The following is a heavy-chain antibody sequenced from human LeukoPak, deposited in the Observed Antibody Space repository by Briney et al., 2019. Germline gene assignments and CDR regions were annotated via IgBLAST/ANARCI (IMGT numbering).Heavy chain of an antibody. Sequence: GGSLRLSCAASGFTFSSYAMSWVRQAPGKGLEWVSAISGSGSSTYYADSVKGRLTISRDNSKNTLYLQMNSLRVEDTAVYYCAKFAPIGYSSSWYQLAFDYWGQGTLVTVSS. J-gene: IGHJ4*02. V-gene: IGHV3-23*01. CDR2: ISGSGSST. CDR1: GFTFSSYA. CDR3: AKFAPIGYSSSWYQLAFDY. D-gene: IGHD6-13*01.